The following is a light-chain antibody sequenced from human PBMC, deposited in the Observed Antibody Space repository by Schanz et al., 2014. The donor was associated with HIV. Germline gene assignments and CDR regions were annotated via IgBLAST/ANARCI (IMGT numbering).Light chain of an antibody. CDR3: QQYNNYPRT. Sequence: DIQMTQSPSTLSASVGDRVTITCRASQSISTWLAWYQQKPGKAPKVLIFKASSLESGVPSRFRGSGSGTEFTLTISSLQPDDIATYYCQQYNNYPRTFGQGTKVEIK. V-gene: IGKV1-5*03. J-gene: IGKJ1*01. CDR1: QSISTW. CDR2: KAS.